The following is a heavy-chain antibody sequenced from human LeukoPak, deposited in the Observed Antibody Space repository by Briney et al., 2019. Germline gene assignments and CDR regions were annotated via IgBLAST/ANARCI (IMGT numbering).Heavy chain of an antibody. CDR1: GGTFSSYA. CDR3: ATGADSGSYYYFDY. D-gene: IGHD1-26*01. Sequence: SVKVSCKASGGTFSSYAISWVRQAPGQGLEWMGRIIPILGIANYAQKFQGRVTITADKSTSTAYMELSSLRSEDTAVYYCATGADSGSYYYFDYWGQGTLVTVSS. J-gene: IGHJ4*02. CDR2: IIPILGIA. V-gene: IGHV1-69*04.